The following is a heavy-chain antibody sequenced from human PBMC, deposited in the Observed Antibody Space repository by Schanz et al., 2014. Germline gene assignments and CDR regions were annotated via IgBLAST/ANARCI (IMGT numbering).Heavy chain of an antibody. V-gene: IGHV3-23*01. J-gene: IGHJ4*02. CDR2: ISGSGGST. Sequence: VQLLESGGGFVQPGGSLRLSCAASGFTFSDHYMDWVRQAPGKGLEWVSAISGSGGSTVYADSVKGRFTISRDNSNNTVFLQMNSLRAEDTAVYYCAKDHAGSDILTALGNWGQGTLVTVSS. D-gene: IGHD3-9*01. CDR1: GFTFSDHY. CDR3: AKDHAGSDILTALGN.